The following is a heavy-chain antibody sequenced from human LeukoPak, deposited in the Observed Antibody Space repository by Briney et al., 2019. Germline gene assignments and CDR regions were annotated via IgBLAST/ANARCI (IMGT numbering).Heavy chain of an antibody. CDR3: ARGLLEGDYMDV. CDR2: MNPNSGNT. V-gene: IGHV1-8*03. Sequence: ASVKVSCKASGYTFTAYYMHWVRQATGQGLEWMGWMNPNSGNTGYAQKFQGRVTITRNTSISTAYMELSSLRSEDTAVYYCARGLLEGDYMDVWGKGTTVTVSS. D-gene: IGHD1-26*01. CDR1: GYTFTAYY. J-gene: IGHJ6*03.